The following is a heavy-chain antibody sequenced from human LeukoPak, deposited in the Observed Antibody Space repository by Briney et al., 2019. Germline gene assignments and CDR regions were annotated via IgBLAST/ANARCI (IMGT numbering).Heavy chain of an antibody. D-gene: IGHD2-15*01. J-gene: IGHJ4*02. Sequence: GGTLRLSCAASGFTFSSYGMSWVRQAPGKGLEWVSAISGSGGSTYYADSVKGRFIISRDNSKNTLYLQMNSLRAEDTAVYYCAKFALRYCSGGSCHPFDYWGQGTLVTVSS. CDR3: AKFALRYCSGGSCHPFDY. V-gene: IGHV3-23*01. CDR2: ISGSGGST. CDR1: GFTFSSYG.